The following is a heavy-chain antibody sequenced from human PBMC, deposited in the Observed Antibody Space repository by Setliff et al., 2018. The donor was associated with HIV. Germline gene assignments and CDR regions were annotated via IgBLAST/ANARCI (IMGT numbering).Heavy chain of an antibody. V-gene: IGHV1-18*01. D-gene: IGHD6-19*01. Sequence: ASVKVSCKASGYTFTCYGISWVRQAPGQGLEWMGWISGYNGNTKYGQKLQGKVTMTTDTSTSTVYMELRSLRSDDTAVYYCARVPYRSAWFSGGHDAFDVWGQGTMVTVSS. J-gene: IGHJ3*01. CDR3: ARVPYRSAWFSGGHDAFDV. CDR1: GYTFTCYG. CDR2: ISGYNGNT.